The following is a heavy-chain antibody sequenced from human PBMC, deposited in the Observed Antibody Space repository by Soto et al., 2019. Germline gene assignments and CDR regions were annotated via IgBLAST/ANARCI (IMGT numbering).Heavy chain of an antibody. V-gene: IGHV3-74*01. J-gene: IGHJ4*02. Sequence: PWGTLRLSCAASGFTFSSYWMNWVRQAPGKGLVWVSRINSDGSSTSYAHSVKGRFTISRDNAKNPLYLQMTSLTAEDTAVYYCARFGWAHYFDYWGQGTLVTVSS. CDR2: INSDGSST. CDR1: GFTFSSYW. D-gene: IGHD6-19*01. CDR3: ARFGWAHYFDY.